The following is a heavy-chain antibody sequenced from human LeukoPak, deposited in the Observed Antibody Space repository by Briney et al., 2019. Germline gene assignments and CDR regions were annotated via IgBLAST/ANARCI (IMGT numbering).Heavy chain of an antibody. CDR2: ISGSGDTT. V-gene: IGHV3-23*01. CDR3: AKSKGSSNGALDI. J-gene: IGHJ3*02. Sequence: GASLRLSCAASGFTFSSYAMSWVRQAPGKGREWVSTISGSGDTTYYADSVKGRFTISRDNSEKTLYLQMNSLRVDETAVYYCAKSKGSSNGALDIWGQGTMVTVSS. CDR1: GFTFSSYA. D-gene: IGHD2-2*01.